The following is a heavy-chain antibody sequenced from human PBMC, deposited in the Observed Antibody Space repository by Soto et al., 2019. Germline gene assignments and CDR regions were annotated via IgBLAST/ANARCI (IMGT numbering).Heavy chain of an antibody. V-gene: IGHV4-59*08. J-gene: IGHJ4*02. Sequence: QVQLQESGPGLVKPSETLSLTCTVSGGSISSYYWSWIRQPPGKGLEWIGYIYYSGSTNYNPSLKSRVAISVDTSKHQFSLKLSSVTAADTAVYYCASHYDILTGYYIPYYFDYWGQGTLVTVSS. CDR1: GGSISSYY. CDR2: IYYSGST. D-gene: IGHD3-9*01. CDR3: ASHYDILTGYYIPYYFDY.